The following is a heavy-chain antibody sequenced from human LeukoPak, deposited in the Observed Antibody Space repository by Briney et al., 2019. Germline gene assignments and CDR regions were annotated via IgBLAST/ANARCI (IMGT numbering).Heavy chain of an antibody. CDR1: GGSISSSSYY. CDR3: ARRGPTVTISRAVFDY. V-gene: IGHV4-39*01. J-gene: IGHJ4*02. Sequence: SETLSLTCTVSGGSISSSSYYWGWIRQPPGKGLEWIGSIYYSGSTYYNPSLKSRVTISVDTSKNQFSLKLSSVTAADTAVCYCARRGPTVTISRAVFDYWGQGTLVTVSS. CDR2: IYYSGST. D-gene: IGHD4-17*01.